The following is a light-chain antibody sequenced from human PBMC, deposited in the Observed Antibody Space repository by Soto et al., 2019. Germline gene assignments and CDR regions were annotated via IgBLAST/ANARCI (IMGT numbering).Light chain of an antibody. V-gene: IGKV1-39*01. J-gene: IGKJ5*01. CDR2: AAS. CDR3: QQSHSTPFT. CDR1: QSIASY. Sequence: DIQMTQSPSSLSASVGDRVTMTCRASQSIASYLNWYQQKPGKAPKLLISAASSLQSGVPSRFSGGGSGTEFPLTISSLQPEDFATYYCQQSHSTPFTFGQGTRLEIK.